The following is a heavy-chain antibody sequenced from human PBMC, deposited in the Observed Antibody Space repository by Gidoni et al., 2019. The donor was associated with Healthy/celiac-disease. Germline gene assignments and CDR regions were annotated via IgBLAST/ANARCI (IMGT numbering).Heavy chain of an antibody. Sequence: QLQLQESGPGLVKPSETLSLTCTVSGGSISSCSYYWGWIRQPPGKGLEWIGSIYYSGSTYYNPSLKSRVTISVDTSKNQFSLKLSSVTAADTAVYYCASGDYGGNLFGNWFDPWGQGTLVTVSS. CDR3: ASGDYGGNLFGNWFDP. CDR1: GGSISSCSYY. J-gene: IGHJ5*02. CDR2: IYYSGST. V-gene: IGHV4-39*01. D-gene: IGHD4-17*01.